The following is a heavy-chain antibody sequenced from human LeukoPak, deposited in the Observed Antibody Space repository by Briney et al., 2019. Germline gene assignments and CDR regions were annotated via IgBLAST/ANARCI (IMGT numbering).Heavy chain of an antibody. V-gene: IGHV3-48*03. CDR1: GFTFSSYE. J-gene: IGHJ3*02. CDR3: ARVTIRAIYDI. D-gene: IGHD2-21*01. Sequence: GGSLRLSCAASGFTFSSYEMNWVRQAPGKGLEWVSYISSSGSTIYYADSVKGRFTISRDNAKNSLYLQMNSLRAEDTAVYYCARVTIRAIYDIWGQGTMVTVSS. CDR2: ISSSGSTI.